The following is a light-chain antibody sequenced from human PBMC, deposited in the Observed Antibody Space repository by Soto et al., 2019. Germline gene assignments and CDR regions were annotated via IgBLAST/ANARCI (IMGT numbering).Light chain of an antibody. CDR2: GVS. V-gene: IGKV3-20*01. CDR3: PPDHTPRMI. J-gene: IGKJ5*01. CDR1: QSVSSNY. Sequence: MASQSVSSNYLAWYQQIPGQAPRLLIYGVSSRAAGIPDRFSGSRSATDFIGMRYRLAPEAAAANYCPPDHTPRMIFDEGTRLEIK.